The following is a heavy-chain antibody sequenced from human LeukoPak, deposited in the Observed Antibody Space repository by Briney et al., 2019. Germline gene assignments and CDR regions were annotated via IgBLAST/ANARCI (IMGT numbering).Heavy chain of an antibody. CDR2: TYYRPKWYN. V-gene: IGHV6-1*01. D-gene: IGHD2-21*02. Sequence: SQTLSLTCAISGDSVSSNSAAWNWIRQSPSRGLEWLGRTYYRPKWYNDYAVSVKSRITINPDTSKNQFSLQLNSVTPEDTAVYYCAREAAYCGGDCSSFPYYFDYWGQGTLVTVSS. CDR3: AREAAYCGGDCSSFPYYFDY. J-gene: IGHJ4*02. CDR1: GDSVSSNSAA.